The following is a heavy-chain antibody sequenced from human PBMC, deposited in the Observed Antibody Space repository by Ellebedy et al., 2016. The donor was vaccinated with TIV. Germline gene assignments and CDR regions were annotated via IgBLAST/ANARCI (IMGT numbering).Heavy chain of an antibody. CDR3: AASGSRPAHYGIDV. D-gene: IGHD1-14*01. CDR1: GFNLTNDW. CDR2: IDPTDFYT. J-gene: IGHJ6*02. V-gene: IGHV5-10-1*01. Sequence: GESLKISCKGSGFNLTNDWIGWVRQLPGKGLEWMGRIDPTDFYTKYSPSFQGHVTISADKSLSTAYLQWTTLQASDTAMYYCAASGSRPAHYGIDVWGQGTTVTVSS.